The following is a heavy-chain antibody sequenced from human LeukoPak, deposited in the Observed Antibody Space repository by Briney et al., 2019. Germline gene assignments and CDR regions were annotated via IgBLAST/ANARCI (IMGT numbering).Heavy chain of an antibody. CDR2: INPNSGDT. V-gene: IGHV1-2*06. CDR1: GYTFTAYY. J-gene: IGHJ4*02. Sequence: ASVKVSCKASGYTFTAYYMHWVRQAPGQGLEWMGRINPNSGDTNYAQKFRGRATMTRDTSISTAYMELSRLRSDDTAVYYCARDYCSSTSCLFDYWGQGTLVTVSS. CDR3: ARDYCSSTSCLFDY. D-gene: IGHD2-2*01.